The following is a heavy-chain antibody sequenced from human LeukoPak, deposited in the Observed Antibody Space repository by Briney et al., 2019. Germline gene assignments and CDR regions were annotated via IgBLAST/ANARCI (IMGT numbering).Heavy chain of an antibody. CDR3: AKSGLSSGWYPYDN. Sequence: GGSLRLSCVASGFTFSSYGMHWVRQAPGKGLEWLAVISHDGNNKYYADSVRGRFTLSRDNSKNTLYLQMNSLRAEDTAVYYCAKSGLSSGWYPYDNRGQGALVTVSS. D-gene: IGHD6-19*01. V-gene: IGHV3-30*18. J-gene: IGHJ4*02. CDR1: GFTFSSYG. CDR2: ISHDGNNK.